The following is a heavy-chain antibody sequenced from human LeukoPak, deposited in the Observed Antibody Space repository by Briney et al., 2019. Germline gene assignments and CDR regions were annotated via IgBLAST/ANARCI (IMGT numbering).Heavy chain of an antibody. J-gene: IGHJ4*02. CDR3: ARDLFPEYVMVY. CDR2: ISAYNGNT. Sequence: ASVKVSCKASGYTFTGYYMHWVRQAPGQGLEWMGWISAYNGNTNYAQKLQGRVTMTTDTSTSTAYMELRSLRSDDTAVYYCARDLFPEYVMVYWGQGTLVTVSS. V-gene: IGHV1-18*04. CDR1: GYTFTGYY. D-gene: IGHD2-15*01.